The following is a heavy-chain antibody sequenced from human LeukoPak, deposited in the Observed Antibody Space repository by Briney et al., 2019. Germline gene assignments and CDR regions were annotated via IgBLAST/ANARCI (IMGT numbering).Heavy chain of an antibody. J-gene: IGHJ5*02. CDR1: GFTFSSYA. V-gene: IGHV3-64*01. CDR2: ISSNGGST. Sequence: PGGSLRLSCAASGFTFSSYAMHWVRQAPGKGLEYVSAISSNGGSTYHANSVKGRFTISRDNSKNTLYLQIGSLRAEDMAVYYCAREDPSMVNWFDPWGQGTLVTVSS. CDR3: AREDPSMVNWFDP. D-gene: IGHD2/OR15-2a*01.